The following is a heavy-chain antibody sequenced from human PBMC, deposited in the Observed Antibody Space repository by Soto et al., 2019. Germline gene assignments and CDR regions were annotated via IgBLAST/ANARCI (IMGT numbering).Heavy chain of an antibody. V-gene: IGHV4-4*02. D-gene: IGHD3-9*01. CDR2: IYHSGST. CDR1: GGSISSSNW. J-gene: IGHJ4*02. CDR3: ARDHGRLRYFDWLLDY. Sequence: PSETLSLTCAVSGGSISSSNWWSWVRQPPGKGLEWIGEIYHSGSTNYNPSLKSRVTISVDKSKNQFSLKLSSVTAADTAVYYCARDHGRLRYFDWLLDYWGQGTLVTVSS.